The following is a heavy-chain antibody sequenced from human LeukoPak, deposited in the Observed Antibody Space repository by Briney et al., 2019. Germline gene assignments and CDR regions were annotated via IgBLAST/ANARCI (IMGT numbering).Heavy chain of an antibody. CDR1: GYTFTSYD. CDR2: MNPNTGNT. V-gene: IGHV1-8*03. Sequence: ASVKVSCKASGYTFTSYDINWVRQASGQGLEWMGWMNPNTGNTGYAQKFQGRVTITRNTSTSTVYMELRSLRSDDTAVYYCASTNYGAPLDYWGQGTLVTVSS. J-gene: IGHJ4*02. CDR3: ASTNYGAPLDY. D-gene: IGHD4-17*01.